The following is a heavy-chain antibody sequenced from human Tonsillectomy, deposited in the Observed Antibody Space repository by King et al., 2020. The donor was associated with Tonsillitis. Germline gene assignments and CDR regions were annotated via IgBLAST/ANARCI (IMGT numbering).Heavy chain of an antibody. CDR1: GFIFSSYA. D-gene: IGHD2-21*01. V-gene: IGHV3-23*04. Sequence: VQLVESGGGLVQPGESLRLSCAASGFIFSSYAMSWVRKAPGKGLELVSGISNIDDITYYTDSVKGRFTISRDNSKNTLYLLMTSLSAEGTAIYYCAKRFSANSGAFDYWGQGALVRVSS. CDR2: ISNIDDIT. CDR3: AKRFSANSGAFDY. J-gene: IGHJ4*02.